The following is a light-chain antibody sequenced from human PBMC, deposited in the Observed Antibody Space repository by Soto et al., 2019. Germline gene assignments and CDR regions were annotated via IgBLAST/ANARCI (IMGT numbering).Light chain of an antibody. Sequence: EIVMTQSPATLSVSPGERDTLSCRASQSVSSNLPWYQQKPGQAPTLLIYGASTRPTGIPARFSGSGSGTEFTLTISSLLSEDFAVYYCQQYNNWPPWTFGQGTKVEIK. CDR3: QQYNNWPPWT. J-gene: IGKJ1*01. CDR2: GAS. CDR1: QSVSSN. V-gene: IGKV3-15*01.